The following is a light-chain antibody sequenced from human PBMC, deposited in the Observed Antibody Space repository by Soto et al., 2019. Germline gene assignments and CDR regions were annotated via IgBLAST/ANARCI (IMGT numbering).Light chain of an antibody. CDR2: GTF. V-gene: IGKV3-20*01. Sequence: EVVLTQSPGTLSLSPGERATLSCRASQTVSSNDVDWYQQKPGQAPRLLIYGTFSRATGIPGRFSGSGSGTDFTLTISGLEPEDSAVYYCHQYDTAPHTFGQGTKLVIE. CDR1: QTVSSND. J-gene: IGKJ2*01. CDR3: HQYDTAPHT.